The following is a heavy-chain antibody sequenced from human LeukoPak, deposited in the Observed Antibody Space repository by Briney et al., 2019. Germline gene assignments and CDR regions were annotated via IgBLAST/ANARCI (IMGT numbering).Heavy chain of an antibody. Sequence: ASVKVSCKASGYTFTSYGISWVGQAPGQGLEWMGWISAYNGNTNYAQKLQGRVTMTTDTSTSTAYMELRSLRSDDTAVYYCARDSPYSGSPRDFDYWGQGTLVTVSS. D-gene: IGHD1-26*01. CDR3: ARDSPYSGSPRDFDY. CDR1: GYTFTSYG. CDR2: ISAYNGNT. V-gene: IGHV1-18*01. J-gene: IGHJ4*02.